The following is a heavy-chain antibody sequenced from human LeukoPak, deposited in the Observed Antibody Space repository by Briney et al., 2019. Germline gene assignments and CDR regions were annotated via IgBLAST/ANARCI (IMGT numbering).Heavy chain of an antibody. Sequence: PGGSLRLSCEASGFSFSSYGMHWVRQAPGKGLEWVAVISYDGSNKYYADSVKGRFTIPRDNSKNTLYLQMNSLRAEDTAVYYCAKVSGYSSSFGYWGQGTLVTVSS. V-gene: IGHV3-30*18. D-gene: IGHD6-13*01. CDR1: GFSFSSYG. J-gene: IGHJ4*02. CDR3: AKVSGYSSSFGY. CDR2: ISYDGSNK.